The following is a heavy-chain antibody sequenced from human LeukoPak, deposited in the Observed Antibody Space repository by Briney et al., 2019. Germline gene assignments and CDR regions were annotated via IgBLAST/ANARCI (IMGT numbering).Heavy chain of an antibody. CDR1: GFTFGNYA. CDR3: AKPPYGRDVYNYFDY. CDR2: ISDTGGST. J-gene: IGHJ4*02. V-gene: IGHV3-23*01. D-gene: IGHD5-24*01. Sequence: SGGSLRLSCAASGFTFGNYAMGWVRQAPGKGLEWVTAISDTGGSTYYADSVQGRFTISKDKSRNTLYLQMNSLRVEDTAVYYCAKPPYGRDVYNYFDYWGQGTPVTVSS.